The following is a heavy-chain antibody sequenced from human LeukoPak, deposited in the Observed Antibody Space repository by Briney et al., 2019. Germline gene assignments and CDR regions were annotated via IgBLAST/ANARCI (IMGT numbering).Heavy chain of an antibody. Sequence: GESLKISCKGSGYSFTSYWIGWVRQMPGKGLEWMGIIYPGDSDTRYSPSFQGQVTISADKSISAAYLQWSSLKASDTAMYYCARHASSSGWLNWFDPWGQGTLVTVSP. CDR1: GYSFTSYW. V-gene: IGHV5-51*01. CDR2: IYPGDSDT. J-gene: IGHJ5*02. CDR3: ARHASSSGWLNWFDP. D-gene: IGHD6-19*01.